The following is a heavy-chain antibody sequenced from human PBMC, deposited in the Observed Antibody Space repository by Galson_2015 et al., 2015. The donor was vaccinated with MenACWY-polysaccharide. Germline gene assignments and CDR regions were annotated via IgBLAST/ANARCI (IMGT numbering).Heavy chain of an antibody. J-gene: IGHJ6*02. V-gene: IGHV4-34*01. CDR3: ARVRGVFTTVNTRYHGMDV. CDR1: GGSFSDSY. CDR2: IDDSGST. Sequence: SETLSLTCAVYGGSFSDSYWSWIRQSPGKGLEWIGEIDDSGSTNYNPSLKSRVIISVDTSKNQFSLKLSSVTAADSALYYCARVRGVFTTVNTRYHGMDVWGQGTTVTVSS. D-gene: IGHD4-17*01.